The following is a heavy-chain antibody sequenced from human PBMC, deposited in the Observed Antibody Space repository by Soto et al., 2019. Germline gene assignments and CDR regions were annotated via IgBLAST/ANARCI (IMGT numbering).Heavy chain of an antibody. Sequence: QVQLVQSGAEVKKPGSSVKVSCKTSGVSFNNNGIGWVRQAPGHGLEWMGGVSPPFRTSNYARKLQGRISITPDASTGTVKMELSSLTSEDTAQYYCARVLYYGSGSYSPYGMDVWGQGTTVTVSS. V-gene: IGHV1-69*01. CDR2: VSPPFRTS. CDR3: ARVLYYGSGSYSPYGMDV. CDR1: GVSFNNNG. J-gene: IGHJ6*02. D-gene: IGHD3-10*01.